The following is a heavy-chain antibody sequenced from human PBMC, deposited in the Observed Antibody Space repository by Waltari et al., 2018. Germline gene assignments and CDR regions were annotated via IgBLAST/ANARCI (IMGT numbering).Heavy chain of an antibody. J-gene: IGHJ4*02. CDR3: ARSVFWSTSSGYYFDY. CDR1: GYSISSDYY. Sequence: QVQLQESGPGLVKPSDTLSLTSTVSGYSISSDYYWVWIRKPPGKGLESIGAMYHSGSTYYNPSLKSRVTISLDSSKNQFSLKLTSVTAADTAVYFCARSVFWSTSSGYYFDYWGQGALVTVSS. CDR2: MYHSGST. D-gene: IGHD3-10*01. V-gene: IGHV4-38-2*02.